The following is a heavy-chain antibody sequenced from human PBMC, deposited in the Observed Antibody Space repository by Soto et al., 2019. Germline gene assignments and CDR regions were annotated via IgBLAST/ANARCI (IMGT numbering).Heavy chain of an antibody. D-gene: IGHD2-2*01. CDR1: GFTFSSYA. CDR3: VKGFCSSSSCFNDWYFDL. J-gene: IGHJ2*01. V-gene: IGHV3-23*01. CDR2: IDGSGGNT. Sequence: GGSLRLSCAAPGFTFSSYAMSWVRQAPGKGLEWVSKIDGSGGNTYYTDSLKGRFTISRDNSKNTVYLQMNSLRAEDTAVYYCVKGFCSSSSCFNDWYFDLWGRGTLVTVSS.